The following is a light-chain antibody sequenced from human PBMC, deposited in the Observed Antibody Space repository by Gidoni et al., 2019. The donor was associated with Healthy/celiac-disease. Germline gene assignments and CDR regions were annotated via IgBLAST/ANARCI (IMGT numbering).Light chain of an antibody. CDR3: QQYGSSPPGGT. CDR2: GAS. V-gene: IGKV3-20*01. J-gene: IGKJ1*01. Sequence: EIVLTQSPGPLSLSPGERATLSCRASQSVSSGYLAWYQQKPAQAPRLLIYGASSRATGTPDRFSGSGSRTDFTLTISRLEPEDFAVYYCQQYGSSPPGGTFGQGTKVEIK. CDR1: QSVSSGY.